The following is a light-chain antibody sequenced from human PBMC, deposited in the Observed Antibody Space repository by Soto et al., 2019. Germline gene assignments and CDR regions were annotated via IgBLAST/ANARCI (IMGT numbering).Light chain of an antibody. CDR1: SSDVGGYNY. V-gene: IGLV2-14*01. Sequence: QSAQTQPASVSGSPGQSITISCTGTSSDVGGYNYVSWYQQHPGKAPKLMIYDVSNRPSGVSNRFSGSKSGNTASLTISGLQAEDEADYYCSSYTSSSTVAFGGGTKVTVL. J-gene: IGLJ2*01. CDR3: SSYTSSSTVA. CDR2: DVS.